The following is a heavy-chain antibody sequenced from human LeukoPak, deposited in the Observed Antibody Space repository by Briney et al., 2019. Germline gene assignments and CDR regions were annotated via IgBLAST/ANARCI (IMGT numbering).Heavy chain of an antibody. CDR3: AELGITMIGGV. J-gene: IGHJ6*04. Sequence: GGSLRLSCAASGFTFSNYFMFWVRQAPGKGLEYVSGLSNNGGTTYYAASVKGRFTISRDNAKNSLYLQMNSLRAEDTAVYYCAELGITMIGGVWGKGTTVTISS. CDR1: GFTFSNYF. V-gene: IGHV3-64*02. CDR2: LSNNGGTT. D-gene: IGHD3-10*02.